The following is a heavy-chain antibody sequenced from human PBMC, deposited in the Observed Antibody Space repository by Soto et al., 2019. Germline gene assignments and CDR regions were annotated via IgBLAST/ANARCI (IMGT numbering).Heavy chain of an antibody. V-gene: IGHV4-39*01. CDR1: GGSISSSSYY. CDR2: IYYSGST. Sequence: SETLSLTCTVSGGSISSSSYYWGWIRQPPGKGLEWIGSIYYSGSTYYNPSLKSRVTISVDTSKNQFSLKLSSVTAADTAVYYCARRRSISPRPYHYYYGMHVWGQGTTVTGSS. CDR3: ARRRSISPRPYHYYYGMHV. J-gene: IGHJ6*02. D-gene: IGHD1-26*01.